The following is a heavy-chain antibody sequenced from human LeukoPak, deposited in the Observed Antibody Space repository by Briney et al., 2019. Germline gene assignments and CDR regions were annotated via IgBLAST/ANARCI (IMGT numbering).Heavy chain of an antibody. CDR1: GGSISSSNW. V-gene: IGHV4-4*02. J-gene: IGHJ4*02. Sequence: TSETLSLTCAVSGGSISSSNWWSWVRQPPGKGLEWIGYIYYSGSTYYNPSLKSRVTISVDTSKNQFSLKLSSVTAADTAVYYCARDGWSGYDCWGQGTLVTVSS. CDR3: ARDGWSGYDC. D-gene: IGHD3-3*01. CDR2: IYYSGST.